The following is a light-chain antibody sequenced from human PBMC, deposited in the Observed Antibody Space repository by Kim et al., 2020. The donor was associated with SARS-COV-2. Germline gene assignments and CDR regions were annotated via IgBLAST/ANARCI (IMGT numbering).Light chain of an antibody. J-gene: IGLJ2*01. CDR1: RSNLGAGYD. CDR2: RDS. Sequence: QRFALSCTGNRSNLGAGYDVHWYQQLPGKAPRLLISRDSNRRSGVPARFSGSKSGTSASLAITGLQPEDEADYYCHSYDSGLSAIVFGGGTQLTVL. CDR3: HSYDSGLSAIV. V-gene: IGLV1-40*01.